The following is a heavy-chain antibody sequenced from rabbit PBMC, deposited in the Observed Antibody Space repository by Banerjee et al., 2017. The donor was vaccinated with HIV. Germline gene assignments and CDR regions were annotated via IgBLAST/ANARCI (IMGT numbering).Heavy chain of an antibody. CDR2: IYPGFGIR. CDR3: ARGGHTYGAAGYTYRALDL. Sequence: ELVESGGGLVQPGESLTLTCTASGFSLSSYGISWVRQAPGKGPEWIAYIYPGFGIRNYANSVKGRFTISSDNAQNTVFLQMTSLTASDTATYFCARGGHTYGAAGYTYRALDLWGPGTLVTVS. J-gene: IGHJ3*01. D-gene: IGHD6-1*01. CDR1: GFSLSSYG. V-gene: IGHV1S47*01.